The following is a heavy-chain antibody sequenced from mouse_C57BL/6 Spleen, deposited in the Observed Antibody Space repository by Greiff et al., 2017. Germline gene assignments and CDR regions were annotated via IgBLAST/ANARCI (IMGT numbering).Heavy chain of an antibody. V-gene: IGHV1-53*01. CDR3: ASTNSGSSLYYFDY. D-gene: IGHD1-1*01. J-gene: IGHJ2*01. Sequence: QVQLQQPGTELVKPGASVKLSCKASGYTFTSYWMHWVKQRPGQGLEWIGNINPSNGGTNYNEKFKSKATLTVDTSSSTAYMQLSSLTSETSAVYYGASTNSGSSLYYFDYWGQGTTLTVSS. CDR1: GYTFTSYW. CDR2: INPSNGGT.